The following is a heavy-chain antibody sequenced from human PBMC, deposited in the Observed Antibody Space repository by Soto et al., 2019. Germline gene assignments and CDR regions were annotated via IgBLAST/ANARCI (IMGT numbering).Heavy chain of an antibody. CDR2: ISGSSAST. CDR1: GFSFSGYA. V-gene: IGHV3-23*01. J-gene: IGHJ4*02. CDR3: AKNSKGYSGSYFDY. Sequence: EVQLLESGGGVGQPGGSLRLSCAATGFSFSGYAMSWVRQAAGKGLEWVSTISGSSASTFYADSVKGRFTISRDNSKNTCYLQINSLRAEDTAVYYCAKNSKGYSGSYFDYWGQGTLVTVSS. D-gene: IGHD1-26*01.